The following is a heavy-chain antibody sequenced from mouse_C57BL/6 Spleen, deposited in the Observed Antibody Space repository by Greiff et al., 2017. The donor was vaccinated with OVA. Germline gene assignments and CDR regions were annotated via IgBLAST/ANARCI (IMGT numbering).Heavy chain of an antibody. Sequence: VQLQQPGPELVKPGASVKIPCKASGYTFTDYNMDWVKQSHGKSLEWIGDINPNNGGTIYNQKFKGKDTLTVDKSSSTAYMELRSLTSEDTAVYYCARSDSSGYVWFAYWGQGTLVTVSA. J-gene: IGHJ3*01. CDR3: ARSDSSGYVWFAY. D-gene: IGHD3-2*02. CDR1: GYTFTDYN. CDR2: INPNNGGT. V-gene: IGHV1-18*01.